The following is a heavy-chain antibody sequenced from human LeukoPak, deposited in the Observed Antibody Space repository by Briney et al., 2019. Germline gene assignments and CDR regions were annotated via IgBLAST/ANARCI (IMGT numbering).Heavy chain of an antibody. J-gene: IGHJ4*02. V-gene: IGHV4-4*02. CDR2: VLRSGST. Sequence: PSETLSLTCAVSGGSISSDNWWSWIRQPPGKGQEWIGEVLRSGSTNYNPSLKSRVTMLIDKSKNQFSLKVNSVTAADTAVYYCATYYDTSGYRFDYWGQGTLVTVSS. D-gene: IGHD3-22*01. CDR3: ATYYDTSGYRFDY. CDR1: GGSISSDNW.